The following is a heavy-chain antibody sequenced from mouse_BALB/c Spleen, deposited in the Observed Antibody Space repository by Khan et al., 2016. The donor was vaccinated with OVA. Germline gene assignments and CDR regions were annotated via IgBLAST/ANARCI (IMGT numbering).Heavy chain of an antibody. CDR3: ARVKYGSRDYFDS. CDR2: FLPGSGNA. J-gene: IGHJ2*01. D-gene: IGHD2-10*02. Sequence: QVQLQQSGAELMKPGASVKISCKATGYTLSNYWIEWVKQRPGHGLEWIGEFLPGSGNANYNERFKGKATFASDASSNTAYMQLSSLISEDSAVYFCARVKYGSRDYFDSWGQGTILTVSS. CDR1: GYTLSNYW. V-gene: IGHV1-9*01.